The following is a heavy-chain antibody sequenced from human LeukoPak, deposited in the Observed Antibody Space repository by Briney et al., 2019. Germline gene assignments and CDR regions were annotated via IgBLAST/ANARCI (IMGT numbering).Heavy chain of an antibody. Sequence: SETQSLTCTVSGGSISSYYWSWIRQPPGKGLEWIGYIYYSGSTNYNPSLKSRVTISVDTSKNQFSLKLSSVTAADTAVYYCARGVGSGWYRYYFDYWGQGTLVTVSS. V-gene: IGHV4-59*01. J-gene: IGHJ4*02. D-gene: IGHD6-19*01. CDR2: IYYSGST. CDR1: GGSISSYY. CDR3: ARGVGSGWYRYYFDY.